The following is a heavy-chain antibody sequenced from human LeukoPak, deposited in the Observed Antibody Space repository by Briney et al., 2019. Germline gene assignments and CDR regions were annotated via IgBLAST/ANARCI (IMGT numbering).Heavy chain of an antibody. CDR1: GFGVSGAW. J-gene: IGHJ4*02. CDR3: ARDAPGLGFDY. V-gene: IGHV3-11*06. CDR2: ISSSSSYT. Sequence: GGSLRLSCAASGFGVSGAWMNWVRQAPGKGLEWVSYISSSSSYTNYADSVKGRFTISRDNAKNSLYLQMNSLRAEDTAVYYCARDAPGLGFDYWGQGTLVTVSS. D-gene: IGHD3-16*01.